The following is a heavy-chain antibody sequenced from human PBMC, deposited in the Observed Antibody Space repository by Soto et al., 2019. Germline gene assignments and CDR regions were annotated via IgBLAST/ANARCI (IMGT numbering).Heavy chain of an antibody. J-gene: IGHJ4*02. CDR2: ISGSGGST. CDR3: AKSRFSEWLLYY. CDR1: GFTFSSYA. Sequence: LRLSCAASGFTFSSYAMSWVRQAPGKGLEWVSAISGSGGSTYYADSVKGRFTISRDNSKNTLYLQMNSLRAEDTAVYYCAKSRFSEWLLYYWGQGTLVTVSS. D-gene: IGHD3-3*01. V-gene: IGHV3-23*01.